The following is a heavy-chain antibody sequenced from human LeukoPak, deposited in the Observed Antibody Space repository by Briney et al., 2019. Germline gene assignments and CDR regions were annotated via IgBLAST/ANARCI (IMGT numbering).Heavy chain of an antibody. J-gene: IGHJ5*02. Sequence: GGSLRLSCAASGFIFSDYYMSWIRQAPGKGLEWVSYISSSGSTMYYTDSVKGRFTISRDNAKNSLYLQMNSLRAEDTAVYYCARDPHSHRRSSQFDPWGQGTLVTVSS. D-gene: IGHD1-14*01. V-gene: IGHV3-11*04. CDR3: ARDPHSHRRSSQFDP. CDR2: ISSSGSTM. CDR1: GFIFSDYY.